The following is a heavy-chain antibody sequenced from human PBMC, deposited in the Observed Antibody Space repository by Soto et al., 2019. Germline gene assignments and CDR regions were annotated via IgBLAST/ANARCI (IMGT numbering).Heavy chain of an antibody. Sequence: PSGTLSLTSNVSGNSSSGPTHYRGWSRQPPGEGLEWIGSISYSGNAYYKTSLQRRATLSVDTSNSQFFLRLRSVTAADTAMYYCARRNCIDTDCYEGWFDPWGQG. CDR3: ARRNCIDTDCYEGWFDP. CDR1: GNSSSGPTHY. J-gene: IGHJ5*02. CDR2: ISYSGNA. V-gene: IGHV4-39*01. D-gene: IGHD2-21*01.